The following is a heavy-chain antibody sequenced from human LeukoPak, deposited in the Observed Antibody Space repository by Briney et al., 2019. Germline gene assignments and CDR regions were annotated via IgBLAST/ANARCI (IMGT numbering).Heavy chain of an antibody. V-gene: IGHV3-7*01. J-gene: IGHJ6*02. CDR3: VRAMEV. CDR1: GLTFSRYW. CDR2: IKQDGSEK. Sequence: PGGSLRLSCAASGLTFSRYWMTWFRQAPGKGMEWVANIKQDGSEKYYVDSVKGRFTISRDNAKNSLYLQMNSLRAEDTAVYYCVRAMEVWGQGTTVTVSS.